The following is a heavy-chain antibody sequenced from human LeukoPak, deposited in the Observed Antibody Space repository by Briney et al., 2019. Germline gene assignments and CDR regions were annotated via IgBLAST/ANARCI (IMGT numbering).Heavy chain of an antibody. Sequence: SETLSLTCAVYGGSFSGYYWSWIRQPPGKGLEWIGYIYYSGSTNYNPSLKSRVTISVDTSKNQFSLKVSSVTAADTAVYYCSRESYYDSSGPWGQGTLVTVSS. D-gene: IGHD3-22*01. V-gene: IGHV4-59*01. CDR1: GGSFSGYY. CDR2: IYYSGST. J-gene: IGHJ5*02. CDR3: SRESYYDSSGP.